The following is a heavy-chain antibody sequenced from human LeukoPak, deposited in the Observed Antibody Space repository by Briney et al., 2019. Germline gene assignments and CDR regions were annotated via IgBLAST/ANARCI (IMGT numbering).Heavy chain of an antibody. Sequence: SETLSLTCTVSGGSISSDSYYWGWIRQPPGKGLEWIGSIYHRGSTYYNPSFKSRVTISVDTSKNQFSLKLSSVTAADTAVYYCARDHSGSKSVDYWGQGALVTVSS. D-gene: IGHD2-2*01. CDR3: ARDHSGSKSVDY. V-gene: IGHV4-39*07. J-gene: IGHJ4*02. CDR1: GGSISSDSYY. CDR2: IYHRGST.